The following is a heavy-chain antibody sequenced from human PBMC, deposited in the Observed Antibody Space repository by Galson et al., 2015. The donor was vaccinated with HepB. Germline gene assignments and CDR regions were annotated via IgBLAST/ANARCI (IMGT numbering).Heavy chain of an antibody. CDR2: ISYDGSNK. J-gene: IGHJ6*02. D-gene: IGHD2-2*01. CDR3: ARDQHCSSTSCYYYYGMDV. CDR1: GFTFSSYA. V-gene: IGHV3-30-3*01. Sequence: SLRLSCAASGFTFSSYAMHWVRQAPGKGLEWVAVISYDGSNKYYADSVKGRFTISRDNSKNTLYLQMNSLRAEDTAVYYCARDQHCSSTSCYYYYGMDVWGQGTTVTVSS.